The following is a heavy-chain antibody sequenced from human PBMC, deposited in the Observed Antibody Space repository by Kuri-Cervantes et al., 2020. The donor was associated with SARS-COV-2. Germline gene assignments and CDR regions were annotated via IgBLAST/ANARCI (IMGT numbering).Heavy chain of an antibody. D-gene: IGHD5-12*01. V-gene: IGHV3-30*18. J-gene: IGHJ6*02. Sequence: GGSLRLSCAASGFTFSSYGMHWVRQAPGKGLEWVAVISFGGTNKYYADSVKGRFTISGDNSKNTLYLQMNSLRAEDTAVYYCAKAYDPYGMDVWGQGTTVTVSS. CDR2: ISFGGTNK. CDR1: GFTFSSYG. CDR3: AKAYDPYGMDV.